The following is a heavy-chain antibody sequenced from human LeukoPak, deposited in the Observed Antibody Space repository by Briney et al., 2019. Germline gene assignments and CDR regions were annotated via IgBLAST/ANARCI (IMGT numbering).Heavy chain of an antibody. V-gene: IGHV3-74*01. CDR3: ARSFYGPPYYYGMDV. Sequence: GGSLRLSCAASGFTFSSYWMHWVRQAPGKGLVWVSRINSDGSSTSYADSVKGRFTISRDNAKNTLYLQMNSLRAEDTAVYYCARSFYGPPYYYGMDVWGQGTTVTVSS. D-gene: IGHD2/OR15-2a*01. J-gene: IGHJ6*02. CDR2: INSDGSST. CDR1: GFTFSSYW.